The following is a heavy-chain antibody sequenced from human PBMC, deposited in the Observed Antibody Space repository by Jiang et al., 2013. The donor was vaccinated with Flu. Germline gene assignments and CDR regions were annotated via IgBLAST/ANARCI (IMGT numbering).Heavy chain of an antibody. J-gene: IGHJ6*02. CDR3: AHSPNYYGSTDYYYGMDV. CDR2: IYWNDDK. Sequence: PPGKALEWLALIYWNDDKRYSPSLKSRLTITKDTSKNQVVLTMTNMDPVDTATYYCAHSPNYYGSTDYYYGMDVWGQGTTVTVSS. V-gene: IGHV2-5*01. D-gene: IGHD3-10*01.